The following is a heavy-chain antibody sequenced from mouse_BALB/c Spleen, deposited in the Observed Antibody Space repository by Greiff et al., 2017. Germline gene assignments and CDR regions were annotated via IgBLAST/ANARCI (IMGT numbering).Heavy chain of an antibody. Sequence: QVQLQQSGPGLVQPSQSLSITCTVSGFSLTSYGVHWVRQSPGKGLEWLGVIWSGGSTDYNAAFISRLSISKDNSKSQVFFKMNSLQANDTAIYYCARKGYYRYDGYAMDYWGQGTSVTVSS. D-gene: IGHD2-14*01. CDR1: GFSLTSYG. CDR3: ARKGYYRYDGYAMDY. J-gene: IGHJ4*01. CDR2: IWSGGST. V-gene: IGHV2-2*02.